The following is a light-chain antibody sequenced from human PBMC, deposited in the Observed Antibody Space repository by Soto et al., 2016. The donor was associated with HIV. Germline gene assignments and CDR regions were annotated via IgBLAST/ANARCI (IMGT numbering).Light chain of an antibody. CDR1: NIGAKS. J-gene: IGLJ1*01. Sequence: SYVLSQPPSMSVAPGEPARITCGGNNIGAKSVHWYQQKPGQAPLLVVYEDSDRPSGIPERFSGSNSGNTATLTISRVEAGDEADYYCQVWDSSSDHLYVFGTGTKVTVL. V-gene: IGLV3-21*02. CDR2: EDS. CDR3: QVWDSSSDHLYV.